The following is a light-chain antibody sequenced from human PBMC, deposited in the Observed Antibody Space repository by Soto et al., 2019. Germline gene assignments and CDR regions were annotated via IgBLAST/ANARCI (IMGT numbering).Light chain of an antibody. CDR1: SSDVGGYNY. Sequence: QSVLTQPASVSGSPGQSITISCTGTSSDVGGYNYVSWYQQHPGMAPKLMIYEVSDRPPGVSNRFSGSKSGNTASLTISGLQAEDEADYYCTSYTSSITVVFGGGTKVTVL. V-gene: IGLV2-14*01. CDR3: TSYTSSITVV. CDR2: EVS. J-gene: IGLJ2*01.